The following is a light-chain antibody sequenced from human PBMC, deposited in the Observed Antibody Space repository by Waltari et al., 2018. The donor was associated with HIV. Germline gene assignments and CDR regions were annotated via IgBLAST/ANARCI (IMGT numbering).Light chain of an antibody. V-gene: IGKV1D-12*01. Sequence: DIQMTQSPSSVSASLGDRVTITCRASQDINNWLAWYQQKPGRAPKLLIYAASTLQSGVPSRFSGSGSGTEFTLTISSLQPEDFATYYCQQANSVPLTFGQGTKLEIK. CDR1: QDINNW. CDR2: AAS. J-gene: IGKJ2*01. CDR3: QQANSVPLT.